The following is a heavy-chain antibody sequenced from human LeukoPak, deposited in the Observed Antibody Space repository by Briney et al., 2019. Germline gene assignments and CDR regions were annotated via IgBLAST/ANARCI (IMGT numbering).Heavy chain of an antibody. CDR2: ISSSSSYI. D-gene: IGHD3-22*01. J-gene: IGHJ6*02. V-gene: IGHV3-21*01. Sequence: GGSLRLSCAASGFTFSSYSMNWVRQAPGKGLEWVSSISSSSSYIYYADSVKGRFTISRDNAKNSLYLQMNSLRAEDTAVYYCARVPPHYYDSSGYGGYYYYSMDVWGQGTTVTVSS. CDR3: ARVPPHYYDSSGYGGYYYYSMDV. CDR1: GFTFSSYS.